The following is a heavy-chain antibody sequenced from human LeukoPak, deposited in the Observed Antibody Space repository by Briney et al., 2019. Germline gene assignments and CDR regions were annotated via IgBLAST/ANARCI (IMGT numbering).Heavy chain of an antibody. D-gene: IGHD3-9*01. J-gene: IGHJ6*04. CDR3: AREPLSYDILTGYYSAGMDV. CDR2: INPSSGGT. CDR1: GYTFTGYY. Sequence: ASVKVSCKASGYTFTGYYMHWVRQAPGQGLEWMGWINPSSGGTNYAQKFQGWVTMTRDTSISTAYMELSRLRSDDTAVYYCAREPLSYDILTGYYSAGMDVWGKGTTVTVSS. V-gene: IGHV1-2*04.